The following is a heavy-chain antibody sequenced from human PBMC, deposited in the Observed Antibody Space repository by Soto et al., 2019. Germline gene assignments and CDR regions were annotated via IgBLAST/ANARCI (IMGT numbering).Heavy chain of an antibody. Sequence: QVQLVQSGAEVKKPGSSVKVSCKASGGTFSSYAISWVRQAPGQGLEWMGGIIPIFGTANYAQKFQGRVTITADESTSTAYMALSSLRSEDTAVYYCARGTYYDFWSGPYYFDYWGQGTLVTVSS. J-gene: IGHJ4*02. CDR3: ARGTYYDFWSGPYYFDY. D-gene: IGHD3-3*01. V-gene: IGHV1-69*01. CDR2: IIPIFGTA. CDR1: GGTFSSYA.